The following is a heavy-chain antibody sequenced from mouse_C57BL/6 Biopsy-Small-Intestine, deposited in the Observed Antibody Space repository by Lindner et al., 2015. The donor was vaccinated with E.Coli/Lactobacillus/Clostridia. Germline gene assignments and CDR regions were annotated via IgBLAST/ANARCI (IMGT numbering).Heavy chain of an antibody. V-gene: IGHV1-19*01. J-gene: IGHJ2*01. D-gene: IGHD4-1*01. CDR2: INPYNGDT. Sequence: VQLQESGPVLVTPGASVKMSCKASGNTFTDYNMNWVKQSHGKSLEWIGVINPYNGDTTYNQRFKDKATLTVDNSSNTAYMELNRLTSEDSAVYYCASSNWVACLFDNWGQGTTLTVSS. CDR3: ASSNWVACLFDN. CDR1: GNTFTDYN.